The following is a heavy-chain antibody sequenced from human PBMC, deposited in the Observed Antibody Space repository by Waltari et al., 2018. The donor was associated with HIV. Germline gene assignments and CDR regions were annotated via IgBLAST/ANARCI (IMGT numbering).Heavy chain of an antibody. D-gene: IGHD4-17*01. CDR3: AKVGMTAVTSYAIDI. CDR1: GFKFADYA. Sequence: EVLLVESGGGLVQPGGSLRLSCEASGFKFADYAMYWVRQAPGNGLEWGLSISWNSATIGYAESVKGRFTISRDNAKNSLSLQMNSLRPGDTALYYCAKVGMTAVTSYAIDIWGQGTMVTVSS. J-gene: IGHJ3*02. CDR2: ISWNSATI. V-gene: IGHV3-9*01.